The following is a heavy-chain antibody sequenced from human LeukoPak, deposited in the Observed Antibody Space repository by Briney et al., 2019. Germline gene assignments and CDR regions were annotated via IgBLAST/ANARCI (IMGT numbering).Heavy chain of an antibody. CDR2: ISISSSYI. J-gene: IGHJ6*03. CDR3: ARDPYSGGYWNYYYYYMDV. Sequence: RRSWRISCAASGLTFSLHAMNRVGQGPCHWLHSVSSISISSSYIYYADSVKGRFTISRDNAKNSLFLQMNSLTAEDTAVYYCARDPYSGGYWNYYYYYMDVWGKGTTVTISS. D-gene: IGHD1-26*01. CDR1: GLTFSLHA. V-gene: IGHV3-21*01.